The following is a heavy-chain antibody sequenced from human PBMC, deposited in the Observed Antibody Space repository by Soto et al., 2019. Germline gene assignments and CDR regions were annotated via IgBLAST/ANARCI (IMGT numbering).Heavy chain of an antibody. J-gene: IGHJ4*02. D-gene: IGHD3-22*01. V-gene: IGHV1-46*01. CDR1: GYTFTSYY. CDR2: INPSGGST. CDR3: ARDSWYYDSSGYYELGSYYFDY. Sequence: QVQLVRSGAEVKKPGASVKVSCKASGYTFTSYYMHWVRQAPGQGLEWMGIINPSGGSTSYAQKFQGRVTMTRDTSTSTVYMELSSLRSEDTAVYYCARDSWYYDSSGYYELGSYYFDYWGQGTLVTVSS.